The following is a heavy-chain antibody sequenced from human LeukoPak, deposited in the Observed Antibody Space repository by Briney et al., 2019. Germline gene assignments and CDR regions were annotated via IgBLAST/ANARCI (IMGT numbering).Heavy chain of an antibody. V-gene: IGHV1-18*01. CDR3: ARGGSNYVRPYFDY. Sequence: GASVKVSCKASGYTFTSYGISWVRQAPGQGLEWMGWISAYNGNTYYAQKLQGRVTMTTDTSTSTTYMELRSLRSDDTAVYYCARGGSNYVRPYFDYWGQGTLVTVSS. D-gene: IGHD4-11*01. J-gene: IGHJ4*02. CDR2: ISAYNGNT. CDR1: GYTFTSYG.